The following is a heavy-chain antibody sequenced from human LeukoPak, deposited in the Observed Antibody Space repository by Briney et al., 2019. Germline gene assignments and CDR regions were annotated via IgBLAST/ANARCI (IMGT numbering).Heavy chain of an antibody. V-gene: IGHV5-10-1*01. CDR1: GYRFTSKW. D-gene: IGHD6-13*01. Sequence: PGESLKISCKASGYRFTSKWITWVRQLPGKGLEWMGRIDPSDSSNNSSPSFQGHATISVDKSISTAYLQWSSLKASDIAIYYCASGSSSSWYDYWGQGTLVTVSS. CDR3: ASGSSSSWYDY. CDR2: IDPSDSSN. J-gene: IGHJ4*02.